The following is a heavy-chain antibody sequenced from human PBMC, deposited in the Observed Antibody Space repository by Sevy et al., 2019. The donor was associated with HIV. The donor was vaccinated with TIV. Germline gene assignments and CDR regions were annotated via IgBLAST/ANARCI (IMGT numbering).Heavy chain of an antibody. CDR1: GFTFSSYW. D-gene: IGHD6-19*01. Sequence: GGSQRLSCAASGFTFSSYWMSWVRQAPGKGLEWVANIKQDGSEKYYVDSVKGRFTISRDNAKNSLYLQMNSLRGEDTAVYYCARDLWAVAGWFDPWGQGTLVTVSS. J-gene: IGHJ5*02. CDR2: IKQDGSEK. V-gene: IGHV3-7*01. CDR3: ARDLWAVAGWFDP.